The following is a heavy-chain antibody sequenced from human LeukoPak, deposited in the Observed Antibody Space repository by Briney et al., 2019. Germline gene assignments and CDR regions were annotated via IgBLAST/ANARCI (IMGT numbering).Heavy chain of an antibody. CDR1: GGSISSYY. Sequence: SETLSLTCTVSGGSISSYYWSWIRQNPGKGLEWIGYIYYGGSTNYNPSLKSRVTISVDTSKNQFSLKLSSVTAADTAVYYCARQGYSSSWYRSPTNYYYYYYMDVWGKGTTVTVSS. V-gene: IGHV4-59*08. J-gene: IGHJ6*03. CDR3: ARQGYSSSWYRSPTNYYYYYYMDV. D-gene: IGHD6-13*01. CDR2: IYYGGST.